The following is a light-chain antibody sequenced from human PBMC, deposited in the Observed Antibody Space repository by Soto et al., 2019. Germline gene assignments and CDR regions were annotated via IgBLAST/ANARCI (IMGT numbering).Light chain of an antibody. J-gene: IGKJ1*01. V-gene: IGKV3-20*01. CDR3: QQYFGSSWT. CDR1: QSIDNRY. Sequence: EIVLTQSPGTLSSSPGERATLSCRASQSIDNRYLAWYQHKPAQAPRLLIYATSSRATGIPDRFGGSGSGTDFTLTINRLEPEDFAVYYCQQYFGSSWTFGQGTKVDIK. CDR2: ATS.